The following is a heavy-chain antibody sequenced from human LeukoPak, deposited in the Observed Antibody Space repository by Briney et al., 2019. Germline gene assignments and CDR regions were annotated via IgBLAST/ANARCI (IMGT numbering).Heavy chain of an antibody. Sequence: GGSLRLSCAASGITFSTYGMSWVRPAPGKGLEWVSAISDGGGSSTYYADSVKGRFTISRDNSKNTLYLQMNSLRAEDTAVYYCARKNGYSYGYVWDHFDYWGQGTLVTVSS. D-gene: IGHD5-18*01. J-gene: IGHJ4*02. V-gene: IGHV3-23*01. CDR3: ARKNGYSYGYVWDHFDY. CDR1: GITFSTYG. CDR2: ISDGGGSST.